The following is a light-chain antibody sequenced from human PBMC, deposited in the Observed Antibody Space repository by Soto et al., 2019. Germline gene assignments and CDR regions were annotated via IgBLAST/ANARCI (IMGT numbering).Light chain of an antibody. CDR3: CSYAGSSTLV. Sequence: QSVLTQPASVSGSPGQSITISCTGTSSDVGSYNLVSWYQQHPGKAPKLMIYEGSKRPSGVSNRFSGSKSGNTASLTISGLQAEEEADYYCCSYAGSSTLVFGTGTKLTVL. J-gene: IGLJ1*01. CDR1: SSDVGSYNL. V-gene: IGLV2-23*01. CDR2: EGS.